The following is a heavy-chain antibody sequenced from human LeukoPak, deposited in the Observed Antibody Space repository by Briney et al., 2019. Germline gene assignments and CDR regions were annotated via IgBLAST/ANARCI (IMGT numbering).Heavy chain of an antibody. Sequence: SETLSLTCTVSGGPISNSYWSWIRQPAGKGLEWLGRIYGSGTASYNPSLKSRVTMSVDTSKNQISLKLNSVTAADTAVYYCTREPIPWGQGTLVTVSS. J-gene: IGHJ5*02. CDR3: TREPIP. CDR1: GGPISNSY. CDR2: IYGSGTA. V-gene: IGHV4-4*07.